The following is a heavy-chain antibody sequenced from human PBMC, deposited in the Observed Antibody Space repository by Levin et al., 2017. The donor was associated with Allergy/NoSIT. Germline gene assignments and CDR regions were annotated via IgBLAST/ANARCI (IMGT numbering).Heavy chain of an antibody. J-gene: IGHJ4*02. D-gene: IGHD3-10*01. CDR3: AKVGLSGTYWGY. V-gene: IGHV3-30*18. Sequence: GESLKISCAASGFTFSSYGMHWVRQAPGKGLEWVAVISNDGTSRLYADSVKGRFTISRDNSKNTLYMQMNSLRPEDTAVYYCAKVGLSGTYWGYWGQGTLVTVSS. CDR1: GFTFSSYG. CDR2: ISNDGTSR.